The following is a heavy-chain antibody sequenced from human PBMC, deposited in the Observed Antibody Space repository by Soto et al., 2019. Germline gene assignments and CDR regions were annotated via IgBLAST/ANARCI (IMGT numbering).Heavy chain of an antibody. CDR2: IIPAFGSP. CDR3: ARAEVATTYFDF. V-gene: IGHV1-69*01. J-gene: IGHJ4*01. D-gene: IGHD5-12*01. CDR1: GGTFSTYA. Sequence: QVQLVQSGAEVKKPGSSVKVSCKASGGTFSTYAIDWVRQAPGQGLEWMGGIIPAFGSPNYAQRFQGRVTITADDSTSTAYMELSSLRSDDTAVYYWARAEVATTYFDFWGHGTLVTVSS.